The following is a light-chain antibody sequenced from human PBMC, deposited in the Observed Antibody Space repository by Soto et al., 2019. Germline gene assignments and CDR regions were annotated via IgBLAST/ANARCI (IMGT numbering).Light chain of an antibody. J-gene: IGKJ1*01. CDR2: GAS. CDR1: QSVSSSY. Sequence: EIVLTQSPGTLSLSPGERATLSCRASQSVSSSYLAWYQQKPGQAPRLLIYGASTRATGIPDRFSGSGSGTDSTLNISKLEPEDFAVYYCQQYGSSPRTFGQGTKVEI. V-gene: IGKV3-20*01. CDR3: QQYGSSPRT.